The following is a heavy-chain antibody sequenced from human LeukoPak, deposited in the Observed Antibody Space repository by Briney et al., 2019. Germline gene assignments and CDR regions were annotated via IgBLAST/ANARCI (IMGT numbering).Heavy chain of an antibody. V-gene: IGHV4-34*01. D-gene: IGHD4-11*01. J-gene: IGHJ4*02. CDR2: INHSGST. Sequence: SETLSLTCAVYGGSFSGYYWSWIRQPPGKGLEWIGEINHSGSTNYNPSLKSRVTISVDTSKNQFSLKLSSVTAADTAVYYCARGLQGNYPDYWGQGTLVTVSS. CDR1: GGSFSGYY. CDR3: ARGLQGNYPDY.